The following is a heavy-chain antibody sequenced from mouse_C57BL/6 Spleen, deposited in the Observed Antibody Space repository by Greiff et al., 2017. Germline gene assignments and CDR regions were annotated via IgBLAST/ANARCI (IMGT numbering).Heavy chain of an antibody. CDR3: TGGNYPAWFAY. V-gene: IGHV6-3*01. Sequence: EVKVEESGGGLVQPGGSMKLSCVASGFTFSNYWMNWVRQSPEKGLEWVAQIRLKSDNYATHYAESVKGRFTISRDDSKSRFYLQMSNLSAEDTGIYYCTGGNYPAWFAYWGQGTLVTVSA. D-gene: IGHD2-1*01. J-gene: IGHJ3*01. CDR1: GFTFSNYW. CDR2: IRLKSDNYAT.